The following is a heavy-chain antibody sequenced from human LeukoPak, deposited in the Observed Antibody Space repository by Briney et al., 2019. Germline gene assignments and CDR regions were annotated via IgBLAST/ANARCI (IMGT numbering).Heavy chain of an antibody. V-gene: IGHV3-21*01. Sequence: GGSLRLSCAASGFTFSSYSMNWVRQAPGKGLEWVSSISSSSSYIYYADSVKGRFTIPRDNAKNSLYLQMNSLRAEDTAVYYCARVGWLQPIDYWGQGTLVTVSS. CDR3: ARVGWLQPIDY. CDR2: ISSSSSYI. J-gene: IGHJ4*02. D-gene: IGHD5-24*01. CDR1: GFTFSSYS.